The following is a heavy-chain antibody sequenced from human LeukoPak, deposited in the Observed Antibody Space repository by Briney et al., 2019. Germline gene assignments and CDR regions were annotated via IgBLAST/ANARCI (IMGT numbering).Heavy chain of an antibody. Sequence: SQTLSLTCAISGGSVSSNSAAWNWIRQSPSRGLEWLGRTYYRSKWYNDYAVSVKSRITINPDTSKNQFSLQLNSVTPEDTAVYYCARGSAAYYDFWSGFDYWGQGTLVTVSS. J-gene: IGHJ4*02. CDR1: GGSVSSNSAA. CDR3: ARGSAAYYDFWSGFDY. V-gene: IGHV6-1*01. D-gene: IGHD3-3*01. CDR2: TYYRSKWYN.